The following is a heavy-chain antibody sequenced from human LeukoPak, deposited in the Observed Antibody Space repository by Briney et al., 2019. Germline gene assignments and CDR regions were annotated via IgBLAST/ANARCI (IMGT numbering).Heavy chain of an antibody. V-gene: IGHV4-34*01. CDR2: INHSGST. Sequence: SETLSLTCAVYGGSLSGYYWSWIRQPPGKGLEWIGEINHSGSTNYNPSLKSRVTISVDTSKNQFSLKLSSVTAADTAVYYCASGGSSGYYSGFDYWGQGTLVTVSS. D-gene: IGHD3-22*01. CDR1: GGSLSGYY. CDR3: ASGGSSGYYSGFDY. J-gene: IGHJ4*02.